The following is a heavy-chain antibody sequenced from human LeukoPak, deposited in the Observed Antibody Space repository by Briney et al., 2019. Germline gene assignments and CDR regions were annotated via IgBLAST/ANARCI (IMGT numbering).Heavy chain of an antibody. CDR3: ARDWAGMTAPGPFDY. Sequence: PRGSLRLSCVTSGFTFSEFAMHWVRQVPGKGLEWVAAIWYDGSDKYYADSVKGRFTISRDNSKNTLYLQMNSLRAEDTAVYYCARDWAGMTAPGPFDYWGQGTLATVSS. CDR1: GFTFSEFA. V-gene: IGHV3-33*01. CDR2: IWYDGSDK. D-gene: IGHD6-13*01. J-gene: IGHJ4*02.